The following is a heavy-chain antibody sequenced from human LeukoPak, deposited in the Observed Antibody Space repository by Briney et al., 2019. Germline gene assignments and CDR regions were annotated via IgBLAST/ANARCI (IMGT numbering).Heavy chain of an antibody. D-gene: IGHD1-26*01. CDR2: IIPILGIA. V-gene: IGHV1-69*04. Sequence: SVKVSCKASGGTFSSYAISWVRQAPGQGLEWMGRIIPILGIANYAQKFQGRVTITADKSTSTAYMELSSLRSEDTAVYYCARVIVGATGYYFDYWGQGTLVIVSS. CDR1: GGTFSSYA. CDR3: ARVIVGATGYYFDY. J-gene: IGHJ4*02.